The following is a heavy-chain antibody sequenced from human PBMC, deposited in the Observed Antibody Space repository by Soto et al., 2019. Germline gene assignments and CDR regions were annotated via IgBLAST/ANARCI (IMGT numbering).Heavy chain of an antibody. Sequence: SETLSLTCAVYGGSFSGYSWSWIRQPPGKGLEWIGEINHSGSTNYNLSLKSRITISVDTSKNQFSLKLSSVTAADTAVYYCARGIVVVVAATSGFDYWGQGTLVTVSS. D-gene: IGHD2-15*01. CDR1: GGSFSGYS. CDR3: ARGIVVVVAATSGFDY. V-gene: IGHV4-34*01. CDR2: INHSGST. J-gene: IGHJ4*02.